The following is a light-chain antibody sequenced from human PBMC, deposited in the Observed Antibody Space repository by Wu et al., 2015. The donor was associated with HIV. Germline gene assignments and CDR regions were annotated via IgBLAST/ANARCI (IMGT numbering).Light chain of an antibody. CDR1: QSVSSN. J-gene: IGKJ4*01. CDR3: QQYSEWPPLT. CDR2: SAS. V-gene: IGKV3-15*01. Sequence: EIVMTQSPATLSVSPGERATLSCRASQSVSSNLAWYRQKLGQAPRLLIYSASTRATGIPARFSGSGSGTEFTLTISSLQSEDFAVYYCQQYSEWPPLTFGGGTKVEIK.